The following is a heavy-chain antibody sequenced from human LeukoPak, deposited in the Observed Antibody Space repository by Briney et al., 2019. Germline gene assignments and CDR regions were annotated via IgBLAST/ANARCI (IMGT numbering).Heavy chain of an antibody. Sequence: PGGSLRLSCAASGFTFSSYSMNWVRQAPGKGLEWVSYISSSSSTIYYADSVKGRFTISRDNAKNSLYLQMNSLRAEDTAVYYCARAGYYYDSSGYFRLYYFDYWGQGTLVTVSS. V-gene: IGHV3-48*01. CDR1: GFTFSSYS. J-gene: IGHJ4*02. CDR2: ISSSSSTI. D-gene: IGHD3-22*01. CDR3: ARAGYYYDSSGYFRLYYFDY.